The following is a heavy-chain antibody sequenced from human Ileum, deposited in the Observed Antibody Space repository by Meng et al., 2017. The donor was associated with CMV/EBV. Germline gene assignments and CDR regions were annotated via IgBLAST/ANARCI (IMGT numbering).Heavy chain of an antibody. Sequence: SGHGLVMRAASRSPTCSVSGGARVGYYWSWIRQPAGKGLGWIGRIYSSGSTFYNPSLESRVTMSIDTSKNQFSLRLASVTAADTAVYFCAKEQSIGIAVTGIFDFWGQGALVTVSS. D-gene: IGHD6-19*01. J-gene: IGHJ4*02. V-gene: IGHV4-4*07. CDR1: GGARVGYY. CDR3: AKEQSIGIAVTGIFDF. CDR2: IYSSGST.